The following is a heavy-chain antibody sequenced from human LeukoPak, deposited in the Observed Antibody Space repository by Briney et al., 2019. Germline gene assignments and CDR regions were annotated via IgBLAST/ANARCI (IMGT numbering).Heavy chain of an antibody. D-gene: IGHD1-26*01. CDR2: IYYCGST. J-gene: IGHJ6*02. CDR3: ARRARGNGMDV. CDR1: GYSISSSNW. V-gene: IGHV4-28*01. Sequence: SETLSLTCAVSGYSISSSNWWGWIRPPPGKGLEWIGYIYYCGSTYYNPSLKSRVTMSVDTSKNQFSLKLSSVTAVDTAVYYCARRARGNGMDVWGQGTTVTVSS.